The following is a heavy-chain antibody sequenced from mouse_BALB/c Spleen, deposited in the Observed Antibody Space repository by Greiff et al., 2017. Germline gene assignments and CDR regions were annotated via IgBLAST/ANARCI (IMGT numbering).Heavy chain of an antibody. CDR1: GYTFTSYW. CDR2: IYPGAGDT. V-gene: IGHV1-87*01. D-gene: IGHD2-14*01. Sequence: QVQLQQSGAELARPGASVKLSCKASGYTFTSYWMQWVKQRPGQGLEWIGAIYPGAGDTRYTQKFKGKATLTADKSSSTAYMQLSRWASEDSAVYYCARKGYYRYDVDYWGQGTTLTVSS. CDR3: ARKGYYRYDVDY. J-gene: IGHJ2*01.